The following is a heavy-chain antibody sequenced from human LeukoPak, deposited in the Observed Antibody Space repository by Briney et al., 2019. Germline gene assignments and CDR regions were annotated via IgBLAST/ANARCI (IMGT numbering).Heavy chain of an antibody. CDR1: GFTFSSYA. Sequence: GGSLRLSCSASGFTFSSYAMRWVRQAPWKELEYVSAISSNGGSTYYADSVKGRFTISRDNSKNTLYLQMSSLRAEDTAVYYCVKDRIGGRGGYNQQYYFDYWGQGTLVTVSS. D-gene: IGHD5-24*01. CDR2: ISSNGGST. V-gene: IGHV3-64D*06. CDR3: VKDRIGGRGGYNQQYYFDY. J-gene: IGHJ4*02.